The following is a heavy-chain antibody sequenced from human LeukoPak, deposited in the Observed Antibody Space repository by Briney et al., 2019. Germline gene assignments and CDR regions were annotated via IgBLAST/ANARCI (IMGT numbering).Heavy chain of an antibody. CDR1: GYTFTSYG. Sequence: ASVKVSCKASGYTFTSYGISWVRQAPGQGLEWMGWISAYNGNTNYAQKFQGRVTMTRDTSISTAYMELSRLRSDDTAVYYCARSPDSSSWNYFYPWGQGTLVTVSS. CDR3: ARSPDSSSWNYFYP. V-gene: IGHV1-18*01. J-gene: IGHJ5*02. CDR2: ISAYNGNT. D-gene: IGHD6-13*01.